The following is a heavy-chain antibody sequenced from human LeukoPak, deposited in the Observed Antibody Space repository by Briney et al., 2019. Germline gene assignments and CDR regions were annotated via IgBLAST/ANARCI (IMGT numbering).Heavy chain of an antibody. CDR1: GFTFSNAW. CDR2: IKSKTDGGTT. V-gene: IGHV3-15*01. J-gene: IGHJ4*02. Sequence: NPGGSLRLSCAAFGFTFSNAWMSCGRQAPGKGLELGGRIKSKTDGGTTNYAAPLKGRFTISRDTSKNTLYLQMTSLNTADTAVYYCTTARVWPPPNYWGQGTLVTVSS. CDR3: TTARVWPPPNY.